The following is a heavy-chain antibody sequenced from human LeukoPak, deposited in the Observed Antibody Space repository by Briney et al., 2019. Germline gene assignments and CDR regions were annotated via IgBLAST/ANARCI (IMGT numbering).Heavy chain of an antibody. D-gene: IGHD5-12*01. V-gene: IGHV4-4*07. J-gene: IGHJ4*02. CDR1: GGSISSYY. Sequence: ASETLSLTCSVSGGSISSYYWSWIRQPPGKGLEWIGRIYTSGSTNYNPSLKSRVTMSVDTSKNQFSLKLSSVTAADTAVYYCAREGPIVAVDYWGQGTLVTVSS. CDR3: AREGPIVAVDY. CDR2: IYTSGST.